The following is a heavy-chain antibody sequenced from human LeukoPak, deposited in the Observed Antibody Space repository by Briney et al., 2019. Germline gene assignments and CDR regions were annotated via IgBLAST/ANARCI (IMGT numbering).Heavy chain of an antibody. V-gene: IGHV3-30-3*01. CDR1: GFTFSIYT. CDR3: GRDQYQYSSRPHAFDI. CDR2: ISYDGSNK. J-gene: IGHJ3*02. Sequence: TGGSLRLSCAASGFTFSIYTMHWVRQAPGKGLERVAVISYDGSNKYYADSVKGRFTISRDNSKNTLYLQMNSLRAEDTAVYYCGRDQYQYSSRPHAFDIWGQGTMVTVSS. D-gene: IGHD6-13*01.